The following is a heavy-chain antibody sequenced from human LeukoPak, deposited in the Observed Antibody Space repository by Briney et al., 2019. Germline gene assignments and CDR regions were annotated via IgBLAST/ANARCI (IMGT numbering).Heavy chain of an antibody. V-gene: IGHV3-74*01. Sequence: GGFLRPSCAASGFTFSGYWLHWVRQAPGEGLVWVPRINSYGSSTSYAASVKGRFTISRDNAKNTLYLQMNSLRAEDTAVYYCARDGYYDSSGQVDAFDIWGQGTMVTVSS. CDR1: GFTFSGYW. D-gene: IGHD3-22*01. CDR2: INSYGSST. J-gene: IGHJ3*02. CDR3: ARDGYYDSSGQVDAFDI.